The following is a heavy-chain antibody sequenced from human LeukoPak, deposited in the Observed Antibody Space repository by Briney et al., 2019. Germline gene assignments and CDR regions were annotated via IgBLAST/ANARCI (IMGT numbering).Heavy chain of an antibody. CDR2: IYPGDSDI. CDR3: AGPGVVPAATVIY. J-gene: IGHJ4*02. Sequence: HGESLKISCKTSGYNFTSYWIGWVRQMPGKGLEWMGIIYPGDSDIRYSPSFQGQVTISADKSINTAYLQWSSLKASDTAMYYCAGPGVVPAATVIYWGQGTLVTVSS. V-gene: IGHV5-51*01. CDR1: GYNFTSYW. D-gene: IGHD2-2*01.